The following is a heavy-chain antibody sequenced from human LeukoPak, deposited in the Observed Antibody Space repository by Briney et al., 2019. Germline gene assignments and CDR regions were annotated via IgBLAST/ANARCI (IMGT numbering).Heavy chain of an antibody. CDR3: AREPGGNHK. CDR2: IYHSGTT. Sequence: SETLSLTCTVSGYSISSGYYWSWIRPPPGKGLEWIASIYHSGTTYYNPSLKSRVTISVDTSKNQFSLKLNSVTAADTALYYCAREPGGNHKWGQGTLVTVSS. J-gene: IGHJ4*02. CDR1: GYSISSGYY. D-gene: IGHD1-14*01. V-gene: IGHV4-38-2*02.